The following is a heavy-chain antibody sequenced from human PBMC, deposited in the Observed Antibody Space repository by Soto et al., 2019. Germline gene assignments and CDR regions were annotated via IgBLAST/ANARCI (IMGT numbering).Heavy chain of an antibody. CDR1: GGAISSYY. CDR3: ARAYGDHVFDY. CDR2: IYYSGST. J-gene: IGHJ4*02. Sequence: SETLSLTYIVSGGAISSYYWSWIRQPPGKGLEWIGYIYYSGSTNYNPSLKSRVTISVDTSKNQFSLKLSSVTAADTAVYYCARAYGDHVFDYWGQGTLVTVSS. V-gene: IGHV4-59*01. D-gene: IGHD4-17*01.